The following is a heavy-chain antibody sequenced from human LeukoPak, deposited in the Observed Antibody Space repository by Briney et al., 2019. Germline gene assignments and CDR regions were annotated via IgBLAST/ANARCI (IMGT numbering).Heavy chain of an antibody. CDR3: ARDDRRDGHNYASDY. CDR1: GFTVSSNY. Sequence: PGGSLRLSCVASGFTVSSNYMSWVRQAPGKGLEWVSVIYSGGGTYYADSVKGRFTISRDNSKNTLYLQMNSLSADDTAVYYCARDDRRDGHNYASDYWGQGTPVTVSS. V-gene: IGHV3-53*01. J-gene: IGHJ4*02. CDR2: IYSGGGT. D-gene: IGHD5-24*01.